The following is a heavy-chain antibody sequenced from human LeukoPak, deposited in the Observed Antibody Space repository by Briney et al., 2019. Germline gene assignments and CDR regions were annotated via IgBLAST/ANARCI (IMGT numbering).Heavy chain of an antibody. D-gene: IGHD3-22*01. J-gene: IGHJ6*03. CDR3: TRGSIAYYYMDV. V-gene: IGHV4-59*01. Sequence: SETLSLTCTVSGGSISSYYWSWIRQPPGKGLEWIGNIYYSGSTNYNPSLKSRVTISVDTSKNQFSLKLSSVTAADTAVYYCTRGSIAYYYMDVWGKGSTVTISS. CDR1: GGSISSYY. CDR2: IYYSGST.